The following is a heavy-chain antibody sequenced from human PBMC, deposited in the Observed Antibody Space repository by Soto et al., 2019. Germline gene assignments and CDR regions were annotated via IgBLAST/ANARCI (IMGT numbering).Heavy chain of an antibody. D-gene: IGHD6-19*01. CDR1: GGSISSYY. V-gene: IGHV4-59*01. CDR3: IVSSDWSRAFDY. J-gene: IGHJ4*02. Sequence: SETLSLTCTVYGGSISSYYWSWVRQPPGKGLEWIGYMYYSGSTNYNPSLKSRVTMSVDTSKKRFSLKLTSVTAADTAIYYCIVSSDWSRAFDYWGQGALVTVSS. CDR2: MYYSGST.